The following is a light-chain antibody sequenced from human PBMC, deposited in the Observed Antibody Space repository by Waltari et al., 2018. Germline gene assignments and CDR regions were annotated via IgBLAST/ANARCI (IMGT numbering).Light chain of an antibody. CDR3: AAWDDSLNGWV. CDR1: SCHLRTHI. CDR2: SDD. V-gene: IGLV1-44*01. J-gene: IGLJ3*02. Sequence: SVLTQPPSASATPRQRVHISCSARSCHLRTHIINWPQQLPGTAPKLLIFSDDQRPSGVPDRFSGSKSGTSASLAISGLQSEDEADYYCAAWDDSLNGWVFGGGTRLTVL.